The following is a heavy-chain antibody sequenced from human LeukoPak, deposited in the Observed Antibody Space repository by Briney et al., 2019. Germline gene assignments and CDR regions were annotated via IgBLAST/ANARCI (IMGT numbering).Heavy chain of an antibody. CDR2: MNPNSGNT. J-gene: IGHJ5*02. Sequence: VASVKVSCKASGYTFTSYDINWVRQATGQGLEWMGWMNPNSGNTGYAQKFQGRVTITRNTSISTAYMELSSLRSEDTAVYYCARGLRPLYYYGSGSYHHNNNWFDPWGQGTLVTVSS. CDR1: GYTFTSYD. D-gene: IGHD3-10*01. V-gene: IGHV1-8*01. CDR3: ARGLRPLYYYGSGSYHHNNNWFDP.